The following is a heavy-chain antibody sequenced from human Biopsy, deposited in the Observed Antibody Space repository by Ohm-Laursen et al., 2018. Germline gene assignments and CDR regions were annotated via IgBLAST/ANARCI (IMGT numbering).Heavy chain of an antibody. D-gene: IGHD2-2*01. J-gene: IGHJ4*02. CDR1: GFTFSNYW. CDR3: ARRSTTYCSSTSCSFDY. Sequence: SLRLSCTAPGFTFSNYWMHWVRQAPGKGPVWVSRINSDGSSTSYADSVKGRFTISRDNAKNTQYLQMDSLRVEDTAVYYCARRSTTYCSSTSCSFDYWGQGTLVTVSS. V-gene: IGHV3-74*01. CDR2: INSDGSST.